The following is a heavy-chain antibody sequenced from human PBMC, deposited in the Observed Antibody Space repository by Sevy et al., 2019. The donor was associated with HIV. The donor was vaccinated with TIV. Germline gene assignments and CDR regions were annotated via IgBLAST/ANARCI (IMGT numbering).Heavy chain of an antibody. Sequence: GGSLRLSCAVSGFTFDDYAMHWVRQAPGKGLEWVSGISWNSGSIGYADSVKGRLTISRDNAKNSLYLPMNSLRAEDTAWYYCAKGHLVTGAGYFDYWGQGTLVTVSS. D-gene: IGHD7-27*01. J-gene: IGHJ4*02. V-gene: IGHV3-9*01. CDR1: GFTFDDYA. CDR2: ISWNSGSI. CDR3: AKGHLVTGAGYFDY.